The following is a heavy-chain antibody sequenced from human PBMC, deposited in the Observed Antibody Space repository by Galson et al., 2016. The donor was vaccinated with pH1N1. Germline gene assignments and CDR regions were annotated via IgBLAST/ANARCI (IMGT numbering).Heavy chain of an antibody. D-gene: IGHD3-10*01. CDR3: ARDPRELSPTVGTFDI. CDR2: VYYSGGT. J-gene: IGHJ3*02. CDR1: GDSISSYY. V-gene: IGHV4-59*01. Sequence: ETLSLTCTVSGDSISSYYWSWIREPPGKGLEWIGYVYYSGGTKYNPSLKGRVTISVEPSKKTFSLKLTSVTAADTAVYYCARDPRELSPTVGTFDIWGQGTMVTVSS.